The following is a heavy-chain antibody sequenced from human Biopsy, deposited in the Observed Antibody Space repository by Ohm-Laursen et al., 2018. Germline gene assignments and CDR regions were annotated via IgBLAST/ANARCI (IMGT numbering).Heavy chain of an antibody. CDR3: ARDCNGDNCGVDF. Sequence: SVKVSCKASGGTSSNFAINWVRQAPGQGLECMGRIIPLIGLTNYAQKFKGRVTITADKFTNTVYMELSSLKSGDTAVYFCARDCNGDNCGVDFWGQGTLVTVS. CDR1: GGTSSNFA. J-gene: IGHJ4*02. CDR2: IIPLIGLT. V-gene: IGHV1-69*04. D-gene: IGHD2-15*01.